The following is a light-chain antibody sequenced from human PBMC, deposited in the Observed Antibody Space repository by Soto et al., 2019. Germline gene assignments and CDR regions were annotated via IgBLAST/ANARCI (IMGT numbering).Light chain of an antibody. Sequence: QSALTQPASVSGSLGQSITISCTGSNRDIGAYNLVSWYQQYPDTAPKLIIYEVRNRPSGVSYRFTGSRSGNTASLTISALQADDESTFYCSSYTTISTLLFGGGTKLTVL. CDR3: SSYTTISTLL. J-gene: IGLJ3*02. V-gene: IGLV2-14*01. CDR1: NRDIGAYNL. CDR2: EVR.